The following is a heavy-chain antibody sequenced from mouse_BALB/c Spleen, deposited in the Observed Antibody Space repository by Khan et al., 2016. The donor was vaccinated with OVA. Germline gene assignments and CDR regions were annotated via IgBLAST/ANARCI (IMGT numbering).Heavy chain of an antibody. V-gene: IGHV1-80*01. Sequence: QVQLQQSGAELVRPGSSVKISCKASGYTFSSSWMNWVKQRPGQGLEWIGQIFPGNDDADYNGKFKGKATLTADKSSRTAYMQLTSLTSEDSAVYCCARYFCSRLAYWGQGTLVTVS. D-gene: IGHD1-1*01. CDR3: ARYFCSRLAY. CDR2: IFPGNDDA. CDR1: GYTFSSSW. J-gene: IGHJ3*01.